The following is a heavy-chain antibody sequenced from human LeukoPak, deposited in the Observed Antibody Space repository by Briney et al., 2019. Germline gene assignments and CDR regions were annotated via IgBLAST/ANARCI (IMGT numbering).Heavy chain of an antibody. J-gene: IGHJ4*02. Sequence: GGSLRLSCAASGFTFSSYAMSWVRQAPGKGLEWVSAISGSGGSTYYAGSVKGRFTISRDNSKNTLYLQMNSLRAEDTAVYYCAKDLIDEDTALDYWGQGTLVTVSS. CDR1: GFTFSSYA. V-gene: IGHV3-23*01. D-gene: IGHD5-18*01. CDR2: ISGSGGST. CDR3: AKDLIDEDTALDY.